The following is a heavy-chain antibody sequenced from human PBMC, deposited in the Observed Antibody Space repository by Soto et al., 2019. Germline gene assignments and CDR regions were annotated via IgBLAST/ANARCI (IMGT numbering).Heavy chain of an antibody. CDR3: TSSQLWFGEARHGMDV. V-gene: IGHV3-73*01. J-gene: IGHJ6*02. CDR1: GFTFSGSA. Sequence: RLSCAASGFTFSGSAMHWVRQASGKGLEWVGRIRSKANSYATAYAASVKGRFTISRDDSKNTAYLQMNSLKTEDTAVYYCTSSQLWFGEARHGMDVWGQGTTVTVSS. D-gene: IGHD3-10*01. CDR2: IRSKANSYAT.